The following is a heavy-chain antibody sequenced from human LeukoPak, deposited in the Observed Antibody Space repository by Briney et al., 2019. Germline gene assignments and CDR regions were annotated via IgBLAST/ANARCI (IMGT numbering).Heavy chain of an antibody. CDR3: ARDRDSSGLRDFDL. CDR1: GGSISSYY. Sequence: SETLSLTCTVSGGSISSYYWSWVRQPPGKGLEWIGYIYYSGNTNYNPSLKSRVSILIDTSKNQFSLQLSSVTAADTAVYYCARDRDSSGLRDFDLWGRGTLVTVSA. CDR2: IYYSGNT. D-gene: IGHD3-22*01. J-gene: IGHJ2*01. V-gene: IGHV4-59*01.